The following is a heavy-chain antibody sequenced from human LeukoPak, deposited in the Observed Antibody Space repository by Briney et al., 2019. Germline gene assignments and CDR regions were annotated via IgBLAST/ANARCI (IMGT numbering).Heavy chain of an antibody. Sequence: ASVKVSCKASGYTFTDYYIHWVRQAPGQGLEWMGGINPKSGGTKFAQRFQGRLTMTRDTSISTAYMELSRLRSDDTAVYYCARGDCSGGSCLFDYWGQGTLVTVSS. CDR2: INPKSGGT. V-gene: IGHV1-2*02. CDR1: GYTFTDYY. J-gene: IGHJ4*02. D-gene: IGHD2-15*01. CDR3: ARGDCSGGSCLFDY.